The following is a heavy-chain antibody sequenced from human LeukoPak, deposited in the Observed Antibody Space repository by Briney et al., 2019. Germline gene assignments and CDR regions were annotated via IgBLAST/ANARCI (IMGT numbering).Heavy chain of an antibody. Sequence: ASVKVSCKASGGTFSSYAISWVRQAPGQGLEWMGGIIPIFGIANYAQKFQGRVTITADESTSTAYMELSSLRSEDTAVYYCARPRITIFGVVNRDAFDIWGQGTMVTVSS. D-gene: IGHD3-3*01. J-gene: IGHJ3*02. CDR2: IIPIFGIA. V-gene: IGHV1-69*13. CDR3: ARPRITIFGVVNRDAFDI. CDR1: GGTFSSYA.